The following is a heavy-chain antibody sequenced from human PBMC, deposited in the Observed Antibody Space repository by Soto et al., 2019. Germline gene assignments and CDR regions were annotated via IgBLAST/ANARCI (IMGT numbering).Heavy chain of an antibody. D-gene: IGHD6-6*01. V-gene: IGHV3-33*01. J-gene: IGHJ4*02. Sequence: GGSLRLSCAASGFTFSSYGMHWVRQAPGKGLEWVAVIWYDGSNKYYADSVKGIFTISRDNSKNTLYLQMNSLRAEDTAVYYCAIDLRMYSCSPFDYWGQGTLVTVSS. CDR2: IWYDGSNK. CDR1: GFTFSSYG. CDR3: AIDLRMYSCSPFDY.